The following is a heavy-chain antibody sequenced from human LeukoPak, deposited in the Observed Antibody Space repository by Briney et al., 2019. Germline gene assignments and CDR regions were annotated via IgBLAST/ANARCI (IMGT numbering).Heavy chain of an antibody. CDR3: ARAGGIVVVPAANYYYYGMDV. CDR1: GGTFSSSA. Sequence: ASVKVSCKASGGTFSSSAINWVRQAPGQGLEWMGRIIPILGITNYAQKFQGRVTFTADKSTGTAYMELSSLRSEDTAVYYCARAGGIVVVPAANYYYYGMDVWGQGTTVTVSS. CDR2: IIPILGIT. J-gene: IGHJ6*02. V-gene: IGHV1-69*04. D-gene: IGHD2-2*01.